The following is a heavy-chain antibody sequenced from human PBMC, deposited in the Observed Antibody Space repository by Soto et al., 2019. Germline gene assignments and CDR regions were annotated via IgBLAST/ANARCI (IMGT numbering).Heavy chain of an antibody. CDR3: ARFLFPNYYYYGMDV. CDR2: IYYSGST. J-gene: IGHJ6*02. V-gene: IGHV4-59*01. D-gene: IGHD3-3*01. Sequence: SETLSLTCTVSGGSIRSYYWSWIRQPPGKGLEWIGYIYYSGSTNYNPSLKSRVTISVDTSKNQFSLKLSSVTAADTAVYYCARFLFPNYYYYGMDVWGQGTTVTVSS. CDR1: GGSIRSYY.